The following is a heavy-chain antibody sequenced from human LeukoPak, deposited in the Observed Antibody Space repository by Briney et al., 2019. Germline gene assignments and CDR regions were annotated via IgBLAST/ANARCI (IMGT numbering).Heavy chain of an antibody. J-gene: IGHJ4*02. CDR1: GGSISSYY. CDR2: IYYSGST. D-gene: IGHD4-11*01. V-gene: IGHV4-59*01. Sequence: PSETLSLTCTVSGGSISSYYWSWIRQPPGKGLEWIGYIYYSGSTNYNPSLKSRVTISVDTSKNQFSLKLSSVTAADTAVYYCARVKFSRYSNYGPIDYWGQGTLVTVSS. CDR3: ARVKFSRYSNYGPIDY.